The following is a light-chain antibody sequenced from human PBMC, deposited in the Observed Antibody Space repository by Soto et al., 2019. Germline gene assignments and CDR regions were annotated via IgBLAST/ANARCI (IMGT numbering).Light chain of an antibody. CDR1: SSNIGGNS. Sequence: QSVLTQPPSVSAAPGQKVTISCSGSSSNIGGNSVSWYQQLPGTAPKLLIYDDCKRPSGIPDRFSGSKSGTSATLAISGLRSDDEADYFCATWDDSLNGFYVFGTGTKVTVL. J-gene: IGLJ1*01. CDR3: ATWDDSLNGFYV. V-gene: IGLV1-51*01. CDR2: DDC.